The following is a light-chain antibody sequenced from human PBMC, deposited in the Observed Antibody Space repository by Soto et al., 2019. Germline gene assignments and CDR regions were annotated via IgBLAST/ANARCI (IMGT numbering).Light chain of an antibody. CDR1: SSNIGAGYD. Sequence: QAVVTQPPSVSGAPGQRVTISCTGSSSNIGAGYDVHWYQQLPGTVPKLLIYDNTNRPSGVPDRFSGSQSGTSASLALTGLEAEDEADYYCQSYDSSLAGRVFGGGTKLTVL. J-gene: IGLJ3*02. CDR2: DNT. V-gene: IGLV1-40*01. CDR3: QSYDSSLAGRV.